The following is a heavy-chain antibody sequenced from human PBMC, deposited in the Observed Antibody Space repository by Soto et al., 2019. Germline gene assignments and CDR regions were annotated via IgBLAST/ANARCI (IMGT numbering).Heavy chain of an antibody. D-gene: IGHD6-13*01. J-gene: IGHJ4*02. CDR2: IIPIFGTA. V-gene: IGHV1-69*13. CDR1: GGTFSSYA. CDR3: ARVDSSSWYPTQFDY. Sequence: SVKVSCKASGGTFSSYAISWVRQAPGQGLEWMGGIIPIFGTANYAQKFQGRVTITADESTSTAYMELSSLRSEDTAVYYCARVDSSSWYPTQFDYWGQGTLVTVSS.